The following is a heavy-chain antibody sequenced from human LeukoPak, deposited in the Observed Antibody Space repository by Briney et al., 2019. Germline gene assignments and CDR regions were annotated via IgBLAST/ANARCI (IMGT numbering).Heavy chain of an antibody. CDR1: GFTFSSYA. J-gene: IGHJ4*02. CDR3: ATLGGTYYEIDY. CDR2: ISGSGGST. Sequence: GGSLRLSCAASGFTFSSYAMSWVRQAPGNGLEWVSAISGSGGSTYYADSVKGRFTISRDNSKNTLYLQMNSLRAEDTAVYYCATLGGTYYEIDYWGQGTLVTVSS. V-gene: IGHV3-23*01. D-gene: IGHD3-3*01.